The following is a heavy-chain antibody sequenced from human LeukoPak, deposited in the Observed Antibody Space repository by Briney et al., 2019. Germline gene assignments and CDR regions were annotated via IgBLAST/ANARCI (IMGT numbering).Heavy chain of an antibody. J-gene: IGHJ4*02. V-gene: IGHV4-59*08. CDR2: IYYTGST. CDR3: ARHRAYSSSSPFDY. Sequence: SEALSLTCSVSGGSISSLYWSWIRQPPGKGLEWIGYIYYTGSTNYNPSLKSRVTIFVDMSKNQFSLRLSPVTAADTALYYCARHRAYSSSSPFDYWGQGTLVTVSS. D-gene: IGHD6-6*01. CDR1: GGSISSLY.